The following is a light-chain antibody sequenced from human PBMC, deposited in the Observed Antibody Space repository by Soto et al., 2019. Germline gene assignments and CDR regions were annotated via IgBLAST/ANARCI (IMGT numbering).Light chain of an antibody. V-gene: IGLV1-51*01. Sequence: QSVLTQPPSLSAAPGQKVTISGSGSSSNIGNNSVSWDQQLPGTAPKLLIYDNNKRPSGIPARFSGSKSGTSATLGISGLRSEDEAAYYCAGWDDSMSGVVFGGGTKLTVL. CDR3: AGWDDSMSGVV. J-gene: IGLJ2*01. CDR1: SSNIGNNS. CDR2: DNN.